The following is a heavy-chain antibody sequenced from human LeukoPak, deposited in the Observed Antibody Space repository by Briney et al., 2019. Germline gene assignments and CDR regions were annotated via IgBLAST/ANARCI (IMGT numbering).Heavy chain of an antibody. Sequence: KPGGSLRLSCAASGFTFSSYSMNWVRRAPGKGLEWVSSISSSSSYIYYADSVKGRFTISRDNAKNSLYLQMNSLRAEDTAVYYCARSDMVRGVPSFDYWGQGTLVTVSS. D-gene: IGHD3-10*01. CDR1: GFTFSSYS. V-gene: IGHV3-21*01. CDR2: ISSSSSYI. J-gene: IGHJ4*02. CDR3: ARSDMVRGVPSFDY.